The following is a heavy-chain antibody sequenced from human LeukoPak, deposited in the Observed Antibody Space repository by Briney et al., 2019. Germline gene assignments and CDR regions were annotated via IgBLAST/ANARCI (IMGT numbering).Heavy chain of an antibody. Sequence: SETLSLTCTVSGGSISSSRYHWRWIRQPPGRGLEGIGSIYYSGSTYYNPSLKSRVTISVDTSKNQFSLKLSSVTAADTAVYYCARHERGSTNWFDPWGQGTLVTVSS. CDR2: IYYSGST. CDR1: GGSISSSRYH. J-gene: IGHJ5*02. V-gene: IGHV4-39*01. D-gene: IGHD3-16*01. CDR3: ARHERGSTNWFDP.